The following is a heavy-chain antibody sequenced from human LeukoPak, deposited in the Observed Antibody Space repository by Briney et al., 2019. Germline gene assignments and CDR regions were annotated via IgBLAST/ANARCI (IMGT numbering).Heavy chain of an antibody. CDR2: ISGSGGST. D-gene: IGHD3-22*01. CDR3: AKVWTMIVVVRGARFDY. V-gene: IGHV3-23*01. CDR1: GFTFSSYA. Sequence: GGSLRLSCAASGFTFSSYAMSWVRRAPGKGLEWVSAISGSGGSTYYADSVKGRFTISRDNSKNTLYLQMNSLRAEDTAVYYCAKVWTMIVVVRGARFDYWGQGTLVTVSS. J-gene: IGHJ4*02.